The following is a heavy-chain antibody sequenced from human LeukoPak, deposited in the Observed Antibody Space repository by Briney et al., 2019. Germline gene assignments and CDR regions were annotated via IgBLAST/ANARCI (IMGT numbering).Heavy chain of an antibody. J-gene: IGHJ6*02. CDR3: AKSAVAGKSNYYGMDV. D-gene: IGHD6-19*01. V-gene: IGHV3-23*01. CDR1: GFTFSSYA. CDR2: IRGSGGST. Sequence: GGSLRLSCAASGFTFSSYAMSWVRQAPGKGLEWVSAIRGSGGSTYYADSVKGRFTISRDNSKNTLYLQMNSLRAEDTAVYYCAKSAVAGKSNYYGMDVWGQGTTVTVSS.